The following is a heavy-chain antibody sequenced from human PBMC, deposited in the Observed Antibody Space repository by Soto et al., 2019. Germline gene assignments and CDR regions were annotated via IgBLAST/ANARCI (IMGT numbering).Heavy chain of an antibody. CDR1: GFTFSSYA. Sequence: GGSLRLSCAASGFTFSSYAMSWVRQAPGKGLEWVSAISGSGGSTYYADSVKGRFTISRDNCKNTLYLQMNSLRAEDTAVYYCAKVYDFWSGYHYLDYWGQGTLVTVSS. J-gene: IGHJ4*02. CDR3: AKVYDFWSGYHYLDY. D-gene: IGHD3-3*01. CDR2: ISGSGGST. V-gene: IGHV3-23*01.